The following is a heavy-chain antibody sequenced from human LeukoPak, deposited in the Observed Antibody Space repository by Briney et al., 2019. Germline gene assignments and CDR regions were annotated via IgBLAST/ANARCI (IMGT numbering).Heavy chain of an antibody. J-gene: IGHJ3*02. Sequence: ASVKVSCKVSGYTLTELSMHWVRQAPGKGLEWMGGFDPEDGETIYAQKFQGRVTMTEDTSTDTAYMELSSLRSEDTAVYYCAISFPSRRDIVVVVAATHYTFDAFDIWGQGTMVTVSS. CDR2: FDPEDGET. D-gene: IGHD2-15*01. CDR3: AISFPSRRDIVVVVAATHYTFDAFDI. CDR1: GYTLTELS. V-gene: IGHV1-24*01.